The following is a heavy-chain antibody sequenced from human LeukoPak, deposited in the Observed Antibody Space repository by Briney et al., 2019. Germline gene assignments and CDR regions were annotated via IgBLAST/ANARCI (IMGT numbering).Heavy chain of an antibody. CDR3: ARVGGGSYHPY. CDR1: GYTLPEFA. D-gene: IGHD1-26*01. CDR2: INPNSGGT. Sequence: ASVKVSCKASGYTLPEFAMHWVRQAPGKGLEWMGWINPNSGGTNYAQKFQGRVTMTRDTSISTAYMELSRLRSDDTAVYYCARVGGGSYHPYWGQGTLVTVSS. J-gene: IGHJ4*02. V-gene: IGHV1-2*02.